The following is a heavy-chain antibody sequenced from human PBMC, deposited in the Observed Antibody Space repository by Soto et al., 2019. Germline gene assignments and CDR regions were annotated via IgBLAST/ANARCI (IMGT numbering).Heavy chain of an antibody. CDR3: ARGGLYCGGDCYSHSYLRR. D-gene: IGHD2-21*02. Sequence: GESQKISCNGSAYSFTSYCIGWVRQMPGKGLEWMGIIYPGDSGTRYSPSFQVQNPISADKSMSTAYLQWSILKTSDTPMYYCARGGLYCGGDCYSHSYLRRCGQRTMVAVSS. CDR2: IYPGDSGT. J-gene: IGHJ1*01. CDR1: AYSFTSYC. V-gene: IGHV5-51*01.